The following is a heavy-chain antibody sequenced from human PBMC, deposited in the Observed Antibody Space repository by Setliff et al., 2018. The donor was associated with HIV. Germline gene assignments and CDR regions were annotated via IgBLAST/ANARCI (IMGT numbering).Heavy chain of an antibody. CDR3: ARDYYDSSGYIFFPGLPDY. D-gene: IGHD3-22*01. CDR1: GFSFDDYG. Sequence: GGSLRLSCAASGFSFDDYGMSWVRQAPGKGLEWVSGINWNGGSTGYADSMKGRFTISRDNAKNSLYLQMNNLRAEDTALYYCARDYYDSSGYIFFPGLPDYWGQGTLVTVSS. V-gene: IGHV3-20*04. CDR2: INWNGGST. J-gene: IGHJ4*02.